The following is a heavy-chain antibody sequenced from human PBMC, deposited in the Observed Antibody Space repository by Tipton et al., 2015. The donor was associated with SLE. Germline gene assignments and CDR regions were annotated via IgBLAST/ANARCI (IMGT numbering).Heavy chain of an antibody. Sequence: TLSLTCTVSDGSFSSGYYYWNWIRQPAGKGLEWIGRIYYSGSTNYNASLKSRVTISEDTSKKQFSLKLKYVTAADTAVYYCARSPAQTHFDSWGQGTMVTVSS. J-gene: IGHJ5*01. CDR3: ARSPAQTHFDS. V-gene: IGHV4-61*10. CDR1: DGSFSSGYYY. CDR2: IYYSGST.